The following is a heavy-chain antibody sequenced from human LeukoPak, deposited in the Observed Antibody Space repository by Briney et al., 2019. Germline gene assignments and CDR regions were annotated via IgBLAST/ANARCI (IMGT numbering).Heavy chain of an antibody. D-gene: IGHD3-22*01. CDR1: GFTVNSNY. CDR2: IYRAGST. J-gene: IGHJ3*02. Sequence: GGSLRLSCAASGFTVNSNYMSWVRQAPGKGLEWVSVIYRAGSTYYADSVKGRFTISRDNSKNTLYLQMNSLRAEDTAVYYCAGRSEGHYYDSSTSIWGQGTMVTVSS. V-gene: IGHV3-53*01. CDR3: AGRSEGHYYDSSTSI.